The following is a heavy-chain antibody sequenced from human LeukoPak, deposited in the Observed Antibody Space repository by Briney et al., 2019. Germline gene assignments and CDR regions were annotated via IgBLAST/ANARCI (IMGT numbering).Heavy chain of an antibody. CDR1: GYTFTGYY. D-gene: IGHD3-10*01. CDR3: ARARMVRGVISYGMDV. CDR2: INPNSGGT. J-gene: IGHJ6*04. V-gene: IGHV1-2*04. Sequence: ASVKVSCKASGYTFTGYYMHWVRQAPGQELEWMGWINPNSGGTNYAQKFQGWVTMTRDTSISTAYMELSRLRSDDTAVYYCARARMVRGVISYGMDVWGKGTTVTVSS.